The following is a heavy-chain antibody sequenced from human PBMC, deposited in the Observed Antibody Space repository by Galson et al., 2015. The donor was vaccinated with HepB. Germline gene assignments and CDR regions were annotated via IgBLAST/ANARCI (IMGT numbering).Heavy chain of an antibody. Sequence: SLRLSCAASGFTFSNYAMSWVRQAPGKGLEWVSGISGSGGRTYYADSVKGRFTISRDRSKNTLYLQMNSLRVEDTAVYYCAKDRLYDGSAHDYWGQGTLVTVSS. CDR2: ISGSGGRT. J-gene: IGHJ4*02. D-gene: IGHD3-22*01. CDR1: GFTFSNYA. V-gene: IGHV3-23*01. CDR3: AKDRLYDGSAHDY.